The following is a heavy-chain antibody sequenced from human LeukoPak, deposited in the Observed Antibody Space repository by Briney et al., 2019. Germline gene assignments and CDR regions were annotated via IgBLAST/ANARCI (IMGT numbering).Heavy chain of an antibody. D-gene: IGHD2-15*01. CDR3: ARGVVVVVAAPEGDWFDP. CDR2: SYHSGST. CDR1: GYSISSGYY. Sequence: PSESLSLTCAVSGYSISSGYYWGWIRPPAGKGLEWIGSSYHSGSTYYNPSLKSRVTISVDTSKNQFSLKLTSVTAADTAVYYCARGVVVVVAAPEGDWFDPWGQGTLVTVSS. V-gene: IGHV4-38-2*01. J-gene: IGHJ5*02.